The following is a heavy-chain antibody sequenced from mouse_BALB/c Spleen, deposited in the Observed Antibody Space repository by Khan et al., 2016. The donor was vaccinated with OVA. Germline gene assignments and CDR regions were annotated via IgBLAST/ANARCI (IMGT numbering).Heavy chain of an antibody. CDR3: ARHGYVGWFAY. V-gene: IGHV1S135*01. D-gene: IGHD2-2*01. CDR2: IDPFNGGT. J-gene: IGHJ3*01. CDR1: GYSFTSYY. Sequence: LQQSGPELMKPGASVKISCKASGYSFTSYYIHWMKQSHGKSLEWIGYIDPFNGGTTYNQKFKGKATLTVDKSSSTAYMHLSSLTSEDSAVYYCARHGYVGWFAYWGQGTLVTVSA.